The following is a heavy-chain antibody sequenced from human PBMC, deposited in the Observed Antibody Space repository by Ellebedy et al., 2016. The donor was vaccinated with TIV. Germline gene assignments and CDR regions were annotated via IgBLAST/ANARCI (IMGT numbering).Heavy chain of an antibody. CDR2: ISYDGSDK. CDR1: GFTFSTYG. D-gene: IGHD2-15*01. Sequence: PGGSLRLSCAASGFTFSTYGIHWVRQAPGKGLEWVALISYDGSDKYYADSVKGRFTISRDNSKNTLFLQVDSLRVEDKAVYYCAKQVSGYCSGGHCDGGATHFYYGMDVWGQGTTVTVSS. J-gene: IGHJ6*02. V-gene: IGHV3-30*18. CDR3: AKQVSGYCSGGHCDGGATHFYYGMDV.